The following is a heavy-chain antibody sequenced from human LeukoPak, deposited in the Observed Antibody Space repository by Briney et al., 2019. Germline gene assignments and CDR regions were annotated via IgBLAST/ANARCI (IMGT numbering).Heavy chain of an antibody. V-gene: IGHV1-2*02. D-gene: IGHD3-22*01. CDR2: INPNSGGT. CDR3: ARDREYYYYDSSGYYFDY. CDR1: GYTFTGYY. Sequence: EASVKVSCKASGYTFTGYYMHWVRQAPGQGLEWMGWINPNSGGTNYARKFQGRVTMTRDTSISTAYMELSRLRSDDTAVYYCARDREYYYYDSSGYYFDYWGQGTLVTVSS. J-gene: IGHJ4*02.